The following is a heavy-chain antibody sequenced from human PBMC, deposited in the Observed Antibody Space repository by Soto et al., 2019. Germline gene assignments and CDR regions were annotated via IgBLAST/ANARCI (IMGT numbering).Heavy chain of an antibody. CDR1: GFTVSSNY. CDR3: ARESEDLTSNFDY. J-gene: IGHJ4*02. CDR2: IYSGGST. Sequence: GGSLRLSCAASGFTVSSNYMSWVRQAPGKGLEWVSVIYSGGSTYYADSVKGRFTISRDNAKNSLYLEMNSLRAEDTAVCYCARESEDLTSNFDYWGQGTLVTVSS. V-gene: IGHV3-53*01.